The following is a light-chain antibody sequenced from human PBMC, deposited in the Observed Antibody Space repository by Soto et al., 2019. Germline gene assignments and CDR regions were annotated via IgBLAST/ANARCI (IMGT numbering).Light chain of an antibody. CDR1: RTDIGGYNY. CDR3: TSYTNSKAYIL. J-gene: IGLJ2*01. CDR2: EVT. V-gene: IGLV2-14*01. Sequence: QSALTQPASVSGSLGQSITISCTGTRTDIGGYNYVSWYQQYPGKAPKLVICEVTSRPSGISDRFSGSKSGNTASLTISGLQAEDEADYFCTSYTNSKAYILFGGGTKVTVI.